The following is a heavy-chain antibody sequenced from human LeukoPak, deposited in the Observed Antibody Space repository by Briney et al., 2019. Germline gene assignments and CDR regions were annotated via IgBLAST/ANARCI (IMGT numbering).Heavy chain of an antibody. J-gene: IGHJ5*02. CDR1: GFTFSSYG. V-gene: IGHV3-33*03. D-gene: IGHD3-22*01. CDR2: IWYDGSNK. CDR3: ASPALGQVTMKP. Sequence: GRSLRLSCAASGFTFSSYGMHWVRQAPGKGLEWVALIWYDGSNKYYADSVKGRLTISRDNAKNSLYLRMNSLRAEDTAMYYCASPALGQVTMKPWGQGTLVTVSS.